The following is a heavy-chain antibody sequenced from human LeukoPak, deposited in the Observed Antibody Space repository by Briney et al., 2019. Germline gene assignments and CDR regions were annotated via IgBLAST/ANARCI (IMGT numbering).Heavy chain of an antibody. D-gene: IGHD2-2*01. CDR3: ARDLVVPAATTGEAYYYYGMDV. V-gene: IGHV3-21*01. CDR2: ISSSSRYI. CDR1: GFTFSSYS. J-gene: IGHJ6*04. Sequence: GGSLRLSCAASGFTFSSYSMNWVRQAPGKGLEWVSSISSSSRYIYYADSVKGRFTISRDNAKNSLYLQMNSLRAEDTAVYYCARDLVVPAATTGEAYYYYGMDVWGKGTTVTVSS.